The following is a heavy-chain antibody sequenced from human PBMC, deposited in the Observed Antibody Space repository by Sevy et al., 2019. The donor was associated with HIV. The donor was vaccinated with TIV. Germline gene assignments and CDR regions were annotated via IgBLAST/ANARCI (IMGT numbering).Heavy chain of an antibody. CDR3: ASTRDYYDSSGYYFDY. CDR2: FDPEDGKT. CDR1: GYTLTELS. J-gene: IGHJ4*02. D-gene: IGHD3-22*01. V-gene: IGHV1-24*01. Sequence: ASVKVSCKVSGYTLTELSIHWVRQAPGKGLEWLVTFDPEDGKTIYAQNFQGRVTMTEDKSTDTTYMELSSLRSEDTAGYYCASTRDYYDSSGYYFDYWGQGTLVTVSS.